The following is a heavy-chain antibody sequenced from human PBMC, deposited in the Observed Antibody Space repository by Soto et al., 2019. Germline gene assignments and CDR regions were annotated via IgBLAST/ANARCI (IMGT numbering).Heavy chain of an antibody. CDR3: ASGRGYDILTGYYPYFDY. Sequence: GGSLILSCASSGFTFYYFAMHWVRQAPGKGLEWVSGISWNSGSIGYADSVKGRFTISRDNAKKSLYLQMNSLRAEDTALYYCASGRGYDILTGYYPYFDYWGQGTLVTVSS. D-gene: IGHD3-9*01. CDR2: ISWNSGSI. V-gene: IGHV3-9*01. J-gene: IGHJ4*02. CDR1: GFTFYYFA.